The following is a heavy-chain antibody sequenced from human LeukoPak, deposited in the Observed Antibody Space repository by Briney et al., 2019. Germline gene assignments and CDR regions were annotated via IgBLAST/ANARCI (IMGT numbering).Heavy chain of an antibody. J-gene: IGHJ6*03. CDR2: IRYDGSNK. D-gene: IGHD3-3*01. CDR3: AKDAYSTFWSGYPEPYYYYYYMDV. V-gene: IGHV3-30*02. Sequence: QPGGSLRLSCAAPGFTFSSYGMHWVRQAPGKGLEWVAFIRYDGSNKYYADSVKGRFTISRDNSKNTLYLQMNSLRAEDTAVYYCAKDAYSTFWSGYPEPYYYYYYMDVWGKGTTVTVSS. CDR1: GFTFSSYG.